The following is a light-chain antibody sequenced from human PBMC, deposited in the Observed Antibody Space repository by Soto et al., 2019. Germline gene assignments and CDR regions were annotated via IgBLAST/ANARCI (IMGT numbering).Light chain of an antibody. V-gene: IGLV2-8*01. CDR3: SSYAGSNNLV. J-gene: IGLJ2*01. Sequence: QSALTQPPSASGSPGQSVTISCTGTSSDVGGYHYVSWYQQHPGKAPKLMIHEVTKRPSGVPDRFSGSKSGNTASLTVSGLQGEDEADYYCSSYAGSNNLVFGGGTKPPS. CDR1: SSDVGGYHY. CDR2: EVT.